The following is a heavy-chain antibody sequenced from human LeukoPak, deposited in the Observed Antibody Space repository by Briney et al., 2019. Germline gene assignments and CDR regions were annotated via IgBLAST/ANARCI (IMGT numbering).Heavy chain of an antibody. Sequence: SETLSLTCTVSGGSISSSSYYWGWIRQPPGKGLEWIGSIYYSGSTYYNPSLKSRVTISVDTSKNQFSLKLSSVTAADTAVYYCARGRSSSWNYYYYYMDVWGKGTTVTVSS. CDR2: IYYSGST. CDR1: GGSISSSSYY. V-gene: IGHV4-39*07. D-gene: IGHD6-13*01. CDR3: ARGRSSSWNYYYYYMDV. J-gene: IGHJ6*03.